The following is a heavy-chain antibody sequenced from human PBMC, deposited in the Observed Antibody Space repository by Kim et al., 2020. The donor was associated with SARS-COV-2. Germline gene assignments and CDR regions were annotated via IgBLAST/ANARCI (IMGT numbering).Heavy chain of an antibody. CDR1: GFTFSNAW. J-gene: IGHJ6*02. D-gene: IGHD2-2*01. V-gene: IGHV3-15*01. CDR2: IKSKTGGGTT. CDR3: TTDVHCSSTSCKDYYNDYGMDV. Sequence: GGSLRLSCAASGFTFSNAWMSWVRQAPGKGLEWVGRIKSKTGGGTTDYAVTVKGRVTISRDDSKNTLYLQMNSLKTEDTAVYYCTTDVHCSSTSCKDYYNDYGMDVWGQGTTVTVSS.